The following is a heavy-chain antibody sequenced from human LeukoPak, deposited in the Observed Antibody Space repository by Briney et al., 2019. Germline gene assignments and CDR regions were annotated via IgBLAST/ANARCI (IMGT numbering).Heavy chain of an antibody. CDR3: AKASICSSTSCHSNFDY. CDR1: GFTFSSYA. CDR2: ISGSGGST. V-gene: IGHV3-23*01. J-gene: IGHJ4*02. Sequence: GGSPRLSCAASGFTFSSYAMSWVRQAPGKGLEWVSAISGSGGSTYYADSVKGRFTISRDNSKNTLYLQMNSLRAEDTAVYYCAKASICSSTSCHSNFDYWGQGTLVTVSS. D-gene: IGHD2-2*01.